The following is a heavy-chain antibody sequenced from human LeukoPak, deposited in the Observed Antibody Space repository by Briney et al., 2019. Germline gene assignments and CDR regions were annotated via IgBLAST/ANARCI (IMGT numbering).Heavy chain of an antibody. CDR2: INHSGST. J-gene: IGHJ5*02. CDR1: GGSFSGYY. Sequence: SETLSLTCAVYGGSFSGYYWSWIRQPPGKGLEWIGEINHSGSTNYNPSLKSRVTTAVDTSNNQFAQKLSSLTAADTAVYYCARARTPQGRQLWLHWFDPWGQGTLVTVSS. CDR3: ARARTPQGRQLWLHWFDP. V-gene: IGHV4-34*01. D-gene: IGHD5-18*01.